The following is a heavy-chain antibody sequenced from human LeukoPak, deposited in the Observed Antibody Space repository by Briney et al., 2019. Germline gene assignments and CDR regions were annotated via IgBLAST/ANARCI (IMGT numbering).Heavy chain of an antibody. CDR1: GFTFSDYY. J-gene: IGHJ4*02. D-gene: IGHD5-12*01. Sequence: GGSLSLSGAAPGFTFSDYYMSWIRQAPGKGREGVSYISSSSSYTNYADSVKGRFTISRDNAKNSLYLQMNSLRAEDTAVYYCARDSGYDMDWDYWGQGTLVTVSS. CDR3: ARDSGYDMDWDY. CDR2: ISSSSSYT. V-gene: IGHV3-11*05.